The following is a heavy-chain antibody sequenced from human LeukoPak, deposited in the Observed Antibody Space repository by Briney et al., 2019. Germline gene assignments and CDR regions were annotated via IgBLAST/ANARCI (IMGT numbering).Heavy chain of an antibody. CDR1: GFTFSSYW. CDR3: AREVRLGELSFFDY. J-gene: IGHJ4*02. CDR2: IKQDGSEK. Sequence: SGGSLRLSCAASGFTFSSYWMSWVRQAPGKGLEWVANIKQDGSEKYYVDSVKGRFTISRDNAKNSLYLQMNSLRAEDTAVYYCAREVRLGELSFFDYWGQGTLVTASS. D-gene: IGHD3-16*02. V-gene: IGHV3-7*01.